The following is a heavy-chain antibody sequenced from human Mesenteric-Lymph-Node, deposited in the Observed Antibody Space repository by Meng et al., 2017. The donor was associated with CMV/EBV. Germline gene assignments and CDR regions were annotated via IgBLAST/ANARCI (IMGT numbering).Heavy chain of an antibody. J-gene: IGHJ4*02. CDR2: ITYDGSNK. D-gene: IGHD5-12*01. Sequence: AASGFTFSGYAMHWVRQAPGKGLEWVARITYDGSNKYYADSVKGRFTISRDNSKSTLYLQMNSLRAEDTAVYYCAKDRGTVARYFDYWGQGTLVTVSS. CDR1: GFTFSGYA. V-gene: IGHV3-30*04. CDR3: AKDRGTVARYFDY.